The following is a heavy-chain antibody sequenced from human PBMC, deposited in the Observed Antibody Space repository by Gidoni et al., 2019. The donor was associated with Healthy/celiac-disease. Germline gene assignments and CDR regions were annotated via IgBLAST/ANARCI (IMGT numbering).Heavy chain of an antibody. CDR1: GFTFSSYA. V-gene: IGHV3-30*04. D-gene: IGHD3-3*01. J-gene: IGHJ4*02. CDR3: ARGPKRFLEWLSHFDY. Sequence: QVQLVESGGGVVQPGRSLRLSCAASGFTFSSYAMHWVRQAPGKGLEWVAVISYDGSNKYYADSVKGRFTISRDNSKNTRYLQMNSLRAEDTAVYYCARGPKRFLEWLSHFDYWGQGTLVTVSS. CDR2: ISYDGSNK.